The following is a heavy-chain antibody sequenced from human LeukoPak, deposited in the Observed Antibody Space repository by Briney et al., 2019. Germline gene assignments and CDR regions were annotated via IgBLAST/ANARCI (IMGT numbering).Heavy chain of an antibody. CDR3: AKRDTAIVRGYYYYYMDV. Sequence: GGSLRLSCAASGFTFSSYGMHWVRQAPGKGLEWVAFIRYDGSNKYYADSVKGRFTISRDNSKNTLYLQMNSLRAEDTAVYYCAKRDTAIVRGYYYYYMDVWGKGTTVTVSS. CDR2: IRYDGSNK. CDR1: GFTFSSYG. J-gene: IGHJ6*03. D-gene: IGHD5-18*01. V-gene: IGHV3-30*02.